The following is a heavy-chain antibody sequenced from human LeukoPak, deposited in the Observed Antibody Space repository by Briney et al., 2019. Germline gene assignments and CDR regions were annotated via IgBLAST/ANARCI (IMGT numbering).Heavy chain of an antibody. D-gene: IGHD2-15*01. J-gene: IGHJ4*02. CDR1: GFSFSSHG. Sequence: GGSLRLSCVVSGFSFSSHGMHWVRQAPGKGLEWVAFIRYGGGNTYYADSVRGRFTVSRDISKNTVSLQMNSLGAEDTAVYYCGTLGSDYWGRGTLVTVSS. CDR2: IRYGGGNT. V-gene: IGHV3-30*02. CDR3: GTLGSDY.